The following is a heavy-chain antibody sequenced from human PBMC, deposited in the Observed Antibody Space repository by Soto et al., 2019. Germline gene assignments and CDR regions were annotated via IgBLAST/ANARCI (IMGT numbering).Heavy chain of an antibody. CDR3: ARGIGGWFGVAYYCGMDV. Sequence: GASAKVSCKASGYTFTGYSMHWVRQAPGQGLEWMGWISPYNGNTNYAQKLQGRVTMTTDTSTSTAYMDLRSLRSDDTAVYYCARGIGGWFGVAYYCGMDVWGQGTTVTVSS. J-gene: IGHJ6*02. CDR1: GYTFTGYS. V-gene: IGHV1-18*04. CDR2: ISPYNGNT. D-gene: IGHD3-10*01.